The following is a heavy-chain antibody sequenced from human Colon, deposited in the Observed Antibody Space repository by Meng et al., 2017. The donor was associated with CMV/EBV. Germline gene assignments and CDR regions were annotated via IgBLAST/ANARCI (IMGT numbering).Heavy chain of an antibody. CDR3: ARSGGWHSPFDY. D-gene: IGHD3-10*01. V-gene: IGHV4-61*01. CDR1: GGSISSSSYY. CDR2: IYYSGST. Sequence: GSLRLSCTVSGGSISSSSYYWSWIRQPPGKGLEWIGYIYYSGSTNYNPSLKSRVTISVDTSKNQFSLKLSSVTAADTAVYYCARSGGWHSPFDYWGQGTLVTVSS. J-gene: IGHJ4*02.